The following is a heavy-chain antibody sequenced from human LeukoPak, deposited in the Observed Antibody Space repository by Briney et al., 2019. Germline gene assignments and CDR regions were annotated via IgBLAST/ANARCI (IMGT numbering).Heavy chain of an antibody. J-gene: IGHJ4*02. D-gene: IGHD3-16*01. V-gene: IGHV1-46*01. CDR3: ARGNVWGKY. CDR2: INPSGGST. Sequence: RASVRVSCKASGYTFSSYDINWVRQATGQGLEWMGIINPSGGSTTYAQKFQGRVTMTRDTSTSTVYMELSSLRSEDTAVYYCARGNVWGKYWGQGTLVTVSS. CDR1: GYTFSSYD.